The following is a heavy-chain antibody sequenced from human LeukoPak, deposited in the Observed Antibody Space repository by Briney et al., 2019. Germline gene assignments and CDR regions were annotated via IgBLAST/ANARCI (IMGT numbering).Heavy chain of an antibody. CDR1: GFTLSSYG. J-gene: IGHJ4*02. V-gene: IGHV3-30*18. CDR2: ISYYGSNK. D-gene: IGHD2-15*01. CDR3: AKRLGGYFDY. Sequence: QPGRSLRHSRAASGFTLSSYGMHWVRHAPGKGLEWVAVISYYGSNKDYADSVKGRFTISRDNSKNTLYLQMNRLRAEDTAVYYCAKRLGGYFDYWGQGTLVTVSS.